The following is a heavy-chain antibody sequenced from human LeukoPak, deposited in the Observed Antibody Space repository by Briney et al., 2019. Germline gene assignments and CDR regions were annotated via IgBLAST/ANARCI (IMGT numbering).Heavy chain of an antibody. D-gene: IGHD3-22*01. J-gene: IGHJ4*02. CDR2: ISYDGSNK. CDR1: GFTFSSYA. CDR3: ARDLSSDPFDY. V-gene: IGHV3-30*04. Sequence: GGSLRLSCAASGFTFSSYAMHWVRQAPGKGLEWVAVISYDGSNKYYADSVKGRFTISRDNAKNSLYLQMNSLRAEDTAVYYCARDLSSDPFDYWGQGTLVTVSS.